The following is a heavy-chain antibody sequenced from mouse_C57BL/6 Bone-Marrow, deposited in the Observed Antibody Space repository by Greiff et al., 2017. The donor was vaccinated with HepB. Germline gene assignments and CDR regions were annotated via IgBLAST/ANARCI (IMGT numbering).Heavy chain of an antibody. V-gene: IGHV2-6*01. CDR1: GFSLTSYG. CDR2: IWGVGST. Sequence: QVQLQQSGPGLVAPSQSLSIACTVSGFSLTSYGVDWVRQSPGKGLEWLGVIWGVGSTNYNSALKSRLSISKDNSKSQVFLKMNSLQTDDTAMYYCASGDLNYYGSSYRFAYWGQGTLVTVSA. J-gene: IGHJ3*01. D-gene: IGHD1-1*01. CDR3: ASGDLNYYGSSYRFAY.